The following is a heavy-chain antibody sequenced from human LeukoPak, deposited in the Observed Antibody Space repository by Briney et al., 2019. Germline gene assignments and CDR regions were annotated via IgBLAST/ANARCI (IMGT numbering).Heavy chain of an antibody. J-gene: IGHJ4*02. CDR1: GFTASSDY. CDR3: AAEKRGTGTFLDY. D-gene: IGHD1-1*01. CDR2: IYNGGST. V-gene: IGHV3-53*01. Sequence: GGSLSLSCVASGFTASSDYMSWVRQAPGRGLEWVSVIYNGGSTDYTHSVRGRFTISRDKSNNTLYLQMNSLRAEDTAVYFCAAEKRGTGTFLDYWGPGTLVTVSS.